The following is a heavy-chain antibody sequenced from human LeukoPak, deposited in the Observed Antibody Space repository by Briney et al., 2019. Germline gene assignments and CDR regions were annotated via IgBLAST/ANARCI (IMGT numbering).Heavy chain of an antibody. CDR1: GYTFTSYG. Sequence: ASVKVSCKASGYTFTSYGISWVRQAPGQGLEWMGWISAYNGNTNYAQKLQGRVTITTDESTSTAYMELSSLRSEDTAVYYCARRAFIAAAGTWFDPWGQGTLVTVSS. V-gene: IGHV1-18*01. D-gene: IGHD6-13*01. CDR2: ISAYNGNT. J-gene: IGHJ5*02. CDR3: ARRAFIAAAGTWFDP.